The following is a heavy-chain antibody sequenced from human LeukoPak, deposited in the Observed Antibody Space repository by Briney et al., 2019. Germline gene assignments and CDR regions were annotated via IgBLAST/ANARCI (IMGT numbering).Heavy chain of an antibody. Sequence: PGGSLRLSCVASGFTFSDSWMSWVRQGPGRGLQWVANIDQDGREKHYVDSVKGRFTISRDNGKNSLYLEMDSLRAEDTAVYYCARERQGSSWDDGKEPFDYWGQGTLVTVSS. CDR1: GFTFSDSW. D-gene: IGHD1-1*01. CDR2: IDQDGREK. CDR3: ARERQGSSWDDGKEPFDY. V-gene: IGHV3-7*03. J-gene: IGHJ4*02.